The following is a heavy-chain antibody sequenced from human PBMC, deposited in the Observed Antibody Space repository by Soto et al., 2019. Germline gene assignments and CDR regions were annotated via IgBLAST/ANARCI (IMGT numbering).Heavy chain of an antibody. Sequence: PSETLSLTCTVSGGSISSYCWSWIRQPPGKGLEWIGEIYYSGSTNYNPSLKSRVTISVDKSKNQFSLKLSSVTAADTAVYYCARGFTEFLEWLLFPFDAFDIWGQGTMVTVSS. CDR2: IYYSGST. CDR3: ARGFTEFLEWLLFPFDAFDI. J-gene: IGHJ3*02. D-gene: IGHD3-3*01. V-gene: IGHV4-59*12. CDR1: GGSISSYC.